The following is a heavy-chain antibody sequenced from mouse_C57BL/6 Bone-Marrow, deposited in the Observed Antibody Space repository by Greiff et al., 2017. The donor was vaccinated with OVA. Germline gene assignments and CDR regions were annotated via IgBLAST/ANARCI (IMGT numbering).Heavy chain of an antibody. CDR2: INPSTGGT. Sequence: VQLQQSGPELVKPGASVKISCKASGYSFTGYYMNWVKQSPEKSLEWIGEINPSTGGTTYNQKFKAKATLTVDKSSSTAYMQLKSLTSEDSAVYYCARRLFDYWGQGTTRTVSS. V-gene: IGHV1-42*01. J-gene: IGHJ2*01. CDR1: GYSFTGYY. CDR3: ARRLFDY.